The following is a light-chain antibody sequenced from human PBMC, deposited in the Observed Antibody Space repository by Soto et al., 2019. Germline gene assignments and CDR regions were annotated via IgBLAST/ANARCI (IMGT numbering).Light chain of an antibody. CDR3: QQYGGSPFT. J-gene: IGKJ3*01. CDR2: GAS. CDR1: QSVSSNY. Sequence: EIVMTQSPGTLSLSPGETATLSCRASQSVSSNYVAWFHQKPGQAPRLLIYGASSRATGVPDRFSASGSGTDFTLTISRLEPEDFAVYYCQQYGGSPFTFGPGTKVDIK. V-gene: IGKV3-20*01.